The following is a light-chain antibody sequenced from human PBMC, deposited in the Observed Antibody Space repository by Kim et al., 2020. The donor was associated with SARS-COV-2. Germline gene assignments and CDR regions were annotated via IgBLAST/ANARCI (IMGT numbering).Light chain of an antibody. CDR2: AAS. CDR3: HQYSSSQQT. Sequence: EIVLTQSPATLSLSPGERATLSCRASQPVANNYLAWYQQRPGQAPRILIYAASTRVVGIPERFSGSGSGADFTLTISSLEPGDFAVYYCHQYSSSQQTFGQGTRVEI. CDR1: QPVANNY. J-gene: IGKJ2*01. V-gene: IGKV3D-20*02.